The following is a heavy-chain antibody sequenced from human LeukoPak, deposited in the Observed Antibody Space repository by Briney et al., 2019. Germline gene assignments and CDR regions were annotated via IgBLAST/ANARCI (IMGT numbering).Heavy chain of an antibody. D-gene: IGHD3-10*01. CDR2: IYYSGST. CDR1: GGSISSYY. CDR3: ARLRAGTYGII. V-gene: IGHV4-59*08. Sequence: SETLSLTCTVSGGSISSYYWSWIRQPPGKGLEWIGYIYYSGSTNYNPSLKSRVTISVDTSKNQFSLKLSSVTAADTAVYYCARLRAGTYGIIWGQGTLVTVSS. J-gene: IGHJ4*02.